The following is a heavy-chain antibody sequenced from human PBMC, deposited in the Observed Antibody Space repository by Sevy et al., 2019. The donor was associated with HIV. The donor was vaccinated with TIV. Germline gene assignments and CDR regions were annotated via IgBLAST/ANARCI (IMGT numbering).Heavy chain of an antibody. CDR3: ARGGTRGWNFDL. J-gene: IGHJ2*01. D-gene: IGHD2-8*01. CDR2: MYYSGST. Sequence: SETLSLTCTVSGGSISTYYWSWIRQPPGKGLEWIGFMYYSGSTDYNPSLKSRVTISVDPSKNQFSLKLTSVTAADTAVYYCARGGTRGWNFDLWGRGTLVTVSS. CDR1: GGSISTYY. V-gene: IGHV4-59*01.